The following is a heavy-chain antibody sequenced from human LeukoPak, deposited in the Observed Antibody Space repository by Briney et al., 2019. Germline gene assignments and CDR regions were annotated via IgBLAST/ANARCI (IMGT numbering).Heavy chain of an antibody. V-gene: IGHV3-30*02. D-gene: IGHD2-15*01. CDR3: AKQDIVVVVAALDY. CDR2: IRYDGSNK. Sequence: GGSLRLSCAASGFTFSSYAMSWVRQAPGKGLEWVAFIRYDGSNKYYADSVKGRFTISRDNSKNTLYLQMNSLRAEDTAVYYCAKQDIVVVVAALDYWGQGTLVTVSS. J-gene: IGHJ4*02. CDR1: GFTFSSYA.